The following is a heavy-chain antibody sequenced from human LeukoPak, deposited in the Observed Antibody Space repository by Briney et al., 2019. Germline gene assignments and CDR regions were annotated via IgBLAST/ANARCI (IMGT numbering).Heavy chain of an antibody. J-gene: IGHJ3*02. CDR2: ISAYNGNT. D-gene: IGHD1-26*01. V-gene: IGHV1-18*04. CDR3: ARDLLIVGATMGDAFDI. CDR1: GYTFTGYY. Sequence: ASVKVSCKASGYTFTGYYMHWVRQAPGQGLEWMGWISAYNGNTNYAQKLQGRVTMTTDTSTSTAYMELRSLRSDDTAVYYCARDLLIVGATMGDAFDIWGQGTMVTVSS.